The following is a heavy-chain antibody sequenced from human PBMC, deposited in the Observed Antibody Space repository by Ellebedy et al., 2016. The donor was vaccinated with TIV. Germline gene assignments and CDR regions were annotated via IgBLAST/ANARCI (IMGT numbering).Heavy chain of an antibody. J-gene: IGHJ4*02. D-gene: IGHD3-9*01. CDR1: GFTLSGYW. CDR2: INTDGSST. CDR3: ARESVRYFDWDY. Sequence: GESLKISCVASGFTLSGYWMHWVRQVPGKGLVWLARINTDGSSTSYADSVEGRFTISRDNAKKTLYLAMSGPRSDDTAVYDCARESVRYFDWDYWGQGTLVAV. V-gene: IGHV3-74*01.